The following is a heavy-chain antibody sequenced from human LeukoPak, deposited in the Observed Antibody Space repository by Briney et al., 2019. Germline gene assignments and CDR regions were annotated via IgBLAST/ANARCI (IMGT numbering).Heavy chain of an antibody. CDR1: GGSVSNYY. CDR2: IYYTET. CDR3: ATRKLGNDY. V-gene: IGHV4-59*02. J-gene: IGHJ4*02. D-gene: IGHD7-27*01. Sequence: NPSETLSLTCTVSGGSVSNYYWSWIRQSPGKGLEWIRYIYYTETSYNPSLKSRVTISADTSKNQFSLKLYSVTAADTAVYYCATRKLGNDYWGQGTLVTASS.